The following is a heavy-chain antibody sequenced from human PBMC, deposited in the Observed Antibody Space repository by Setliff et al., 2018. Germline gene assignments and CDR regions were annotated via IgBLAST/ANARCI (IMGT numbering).Heavy chain of an antibody. Sequence: PSETLSLTCTVSGDPLSSRRYYWAWIRQPAGKGLEWIGQIYTSWSTNYNPSLKSRVTISLDTSKNQFSLSLTSVTAEDTAVYYCARDHCSSTSCYVSYWGQGTLVTVSS. J-gene: IGHJ4*02. CDR3: ARDHCSSTSCYVSY. CDR1: GDPLSSRRYY. V-gene: IGHV4-61*09. D-gene: IGHD2-2*01. CDR2: IYTSWST.